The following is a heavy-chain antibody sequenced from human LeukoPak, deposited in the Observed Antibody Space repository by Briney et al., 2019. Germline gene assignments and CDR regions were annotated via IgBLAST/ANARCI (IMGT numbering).Heavy chain of an antibody. V-gene: IGHV3-7*01. CDR2: IKQDGSEK. CDR1: GFTFSSYW. J-gene: IGHJ5*02. CDR3: ARSALDYYDSSGLDRFDP. D-gene: IGHD3-22*01. Sequence: GGSLRLSCAASGFTFSSYWMSWVRQAPGKGLEWVANIKQDGSEKYYVDSVKGRFTISRDNAKNSLYLQMNSLRAEDTAVYYCARSALDYYDSSGLDRFDPWGQGTLVTVSS.